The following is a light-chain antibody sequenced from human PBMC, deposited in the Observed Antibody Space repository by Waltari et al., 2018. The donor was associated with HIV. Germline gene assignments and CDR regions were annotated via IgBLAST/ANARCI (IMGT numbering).Light chain of an antibody. CDR3: AAWDDSLHGEL. J-gene: IGLJ2*01. CDR1: YSNIGSNT. CDR2: STN. Sequence: QSVLTQTPSLSGTPGQRVTISCSGGYSNIGSNTVNWYQQFPGPAPRLLIDSTNQRPSGVPDRFSGSKSGTSASLVISELQSQDEADYHCAAWDDSLHGELFGGGTKLTVL. V-gene: IGLV1-44*01.